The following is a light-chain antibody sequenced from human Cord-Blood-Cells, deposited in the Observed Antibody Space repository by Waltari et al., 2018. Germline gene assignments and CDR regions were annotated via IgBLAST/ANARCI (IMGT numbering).Light chain of an antibody. J-gene: IGLJ3*02. Sequence: QSALTQPRSVSGSPGQSVTISCTGTSSDVGGYNYLSWYQQHPGQAPKLMIYDVSKRPPGVPDRCAGSKAGNTASLIISGRQAEDEADYYCCSYAGSYTWVFGGGTKLTVL. CDR2: DVS. CDR3: CSYAGSYTWV. V-gene: IGLV2-11*01. CDR1: SSDVGGYNY.